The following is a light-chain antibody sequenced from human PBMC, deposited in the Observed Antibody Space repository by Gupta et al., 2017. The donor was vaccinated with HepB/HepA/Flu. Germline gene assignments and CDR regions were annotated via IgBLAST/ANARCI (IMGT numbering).Light chain of an antibody. J-gene: IGKJ1*01. V-gene: IGKV3-15*01. CDR2: GAS. CDR1: QSVSTY. CDR3: QQYNDWPRT. Sequence: EIVMTQSPATVSVSAGERVTLSCRASQSVSTYLAWYQQKPGQAPRLLIYGASTRATGIPARFSGSGSGTEFTLTVSSLQSEDFAVYDCQQYNDWPRTFGQGTKVEIK.